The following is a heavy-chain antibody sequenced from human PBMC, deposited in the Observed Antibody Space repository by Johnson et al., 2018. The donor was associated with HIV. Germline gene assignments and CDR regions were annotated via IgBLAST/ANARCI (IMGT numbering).Heavy chain of an antibody. CDR3: ARAKDAAYPYDAFDV. Sequence: VQLVESGGGLKQPGGSLRLSCPASGFTFSSYDMHWVRQAPGKGLEWVSGINWNGGSTGYADSVKGRFTISRDNAKNSLYLQMNSLRADDTAVYYCARAKDAAYPYDAFDVWGHGTMVIVSA. J-gene: IGHJ3*01. V-gene: IGHV3-20*04. D-gene: IGHD2-15*01. CDR1: GFTFSSYD. CDR2: INWNGGST.